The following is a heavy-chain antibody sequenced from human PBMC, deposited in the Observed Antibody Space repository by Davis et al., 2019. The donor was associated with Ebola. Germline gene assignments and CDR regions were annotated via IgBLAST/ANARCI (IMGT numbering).Heavy chain of an antibody. CDR1: GYTFTAYY. J-gene: IGHJ3*01. V-gene: IGHV1-2*06. D-gene: IGHD1-1*01. CDR2: INANTGGT. CDR3: ARVSGPGTIFPVGDAFDV. Sequence: ASVKVSCKASGYTFTAYYIHWVRQAPGQGLEWMGRINANTGGTNYAQNFQGRVTMMRDTSITTAYMELSRLRSDDTALYYCARVSGPGTIFPVGDAFDVWGQGTMVTVSS.